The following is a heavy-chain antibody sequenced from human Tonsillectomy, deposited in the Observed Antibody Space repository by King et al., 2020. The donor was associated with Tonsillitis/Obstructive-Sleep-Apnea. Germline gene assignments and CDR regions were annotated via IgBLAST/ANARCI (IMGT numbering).Heavy chain of an antibody. CDR2: INSDGIST. D-gene: IGHD5-12*01. V-gene: IGHV3-74*01. J-gene: IGHJ6*02. Sequence: VQLVESGGGLIQPGGSLRLSCAASGFTFSSYWMHWVRQAPGKGPVWVSRINSDGISTSYADSVKGRFTISRDNAKNTLYLQMNSLRAEDTAVYYCARGDSGDPYYHYYAMDVWGQGTTVTVSS. CDR1: GFTFSSYW. CDR3: ARGDSGDPYYHYYAMDV.